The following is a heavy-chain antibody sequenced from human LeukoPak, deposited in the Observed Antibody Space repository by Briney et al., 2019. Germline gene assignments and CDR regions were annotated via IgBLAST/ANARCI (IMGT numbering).Heavy chain of an antibody. J-gene: IGHJ4*02. D-gene: IGHD1-26*01. V-gene: IGHV4-59*01. Sequence: SETLSLTCTVSGGSISSYYWSWIRQPPGKGLEWIGYIYYSGSTNYNPSLKSRVTISVDTSKNQFSLKLSSVTAADTAVYYCAREFSGSYYDYWGQGTLVTVSS. CDR2: IYYSGST. CDR1: GGSISSYY. CDR3: AREFSGSYYDY.